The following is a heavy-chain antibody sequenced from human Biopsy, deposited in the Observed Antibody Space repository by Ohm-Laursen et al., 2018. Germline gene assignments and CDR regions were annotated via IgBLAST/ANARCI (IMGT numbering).Heavy chain of an antibody. CDR1: GGSFNGYF. CDR3: AREPRIAAVAYFDP. Sequence: TLSLTCAVYGGSFNGYFWSWIRQPPGKGLEWIGDITQSGSTNYSPSLKSRVTISVDTAKKQFSLILSSMTAADTAVYYCAREPRIAAVAYFDPWGQGTLVIVSS. V-gene: IGHV4-34*01. J-gene: IGHJ5*02. D-gene: IGHD6-13*01. CDR2: ITQSGST.